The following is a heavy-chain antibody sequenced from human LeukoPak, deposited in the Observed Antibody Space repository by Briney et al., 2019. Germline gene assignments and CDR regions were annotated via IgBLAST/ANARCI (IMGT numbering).Heavy chain of an antibody. D-gene: IGHD6-13*01. V-gene: IGHV4-59*12. CDR2: VSDRGGA. Sequence: SETLSLTCSVSGVSLSDSYWSWIRQSPGKAMEWIGYVSDRGGASYNPSLKGRVTMSVDTSKNQFSLKLSSVTAADTAVYYCARDNLGSSWYEYYYYMDVWGKGTTVTVSS. J-gene: IGHJ6*03. CDR1: GVSLSDSY. CDR3: ARDNLGSSWYEYYYYMDV.